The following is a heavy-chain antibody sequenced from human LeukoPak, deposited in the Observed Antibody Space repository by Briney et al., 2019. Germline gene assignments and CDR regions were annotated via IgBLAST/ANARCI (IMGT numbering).Heavy chain of an antibody. J-gene: IGHJ6*03. CDR3: ARGAWPYYYMDV. V-gene: IGHV1-8*01. CDR2: MNPNSGNT. Sequence: ASVKVSCKASGYTFTSYDINWVRQATGQGLEWMGWMNPNSGNTGYAQKFQGRVTMTRNTSISTAYMELSNLRSEDTAVYYCARGAWPYYYMDVWGKGTTVTVSS. CDR1: GYTFTSYD.